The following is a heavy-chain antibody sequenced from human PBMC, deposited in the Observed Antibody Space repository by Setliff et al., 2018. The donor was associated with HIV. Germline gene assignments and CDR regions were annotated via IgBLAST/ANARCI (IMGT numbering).Heavy chain of an antibody. V-gene: IGHV4-59*01. CDR1: GGSIGTYY. J-gene: IGHJ3*02. CDR2: NYYTGST. CDR3: ARGSPYTSAWYGGGTFDI. Sequence: SETLSLTCPVSGGSIGTYYWSWIRQPPGKGLEWIGYNYYTGSTNYNPSLKSRVIISVDTSKNQFSLNLSSVTAADTAVYFCARGSPYTSAWYGGGTFDIWGQGTLVTVSS. D-gene: IGHD6-19*01.